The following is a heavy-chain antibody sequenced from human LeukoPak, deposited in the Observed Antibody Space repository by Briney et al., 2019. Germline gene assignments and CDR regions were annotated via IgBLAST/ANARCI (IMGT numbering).Heavy chain of an antibody. V-gene: IGHV1-3*01. CDR1: GYTFTSYA. D-gene: IGHD3-10*01. J-gene: IGHJ5*02. CDR2: INAGNGNT. CDR3: ARGGSAGPRGNWFDP. Sequence: ASVNVSCKASGYTFTSYAMHWVRQAPGQRLEWMGWINAGNGNTKYSQKFQGRVTITRDTSASTAYMELSSLRSEDTAVYYCARGGSAGPRGNWFDPWGQGTLVTVSS.